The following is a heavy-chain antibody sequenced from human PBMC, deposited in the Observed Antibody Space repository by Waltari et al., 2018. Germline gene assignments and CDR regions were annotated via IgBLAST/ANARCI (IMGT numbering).Heavy chain of an antibody. D-gene: IGHD2-2*02. Sequence: QVQLQESGPGLVKPSETLSLTCTVSGGSISSYYWSWIRQPPGTGLEWSGYIYYSGSTNYNPSLKSRVTISVDTSKNQFSLKLSSVTAADTAVYYCARGGYQLLYPEPPLGYYYYYMDVWGKGTTVTISS. CDR3: ARGGYQLLYPEPPLGYYYYYMDV. CDR2: IYYSGST. CDR1: GGSISSYY. J-gene: IGHJ6*03. V-gene: IGHV4-59*01.